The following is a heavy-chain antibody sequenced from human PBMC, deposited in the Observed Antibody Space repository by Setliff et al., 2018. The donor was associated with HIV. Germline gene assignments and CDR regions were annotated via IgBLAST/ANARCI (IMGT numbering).Heavy chain of an antibody. D-gene: IGHD3-3*01. CDR1: GFTFSRHW. CDR2: IKDDGREE. Sequence: PGGSLRLSCAASGFTFSRHWMSWVRQAPGKGLEWVASIKDDGREEDYADSVKGRFTISRDNAKNSLFLQMDSLRAEDTAVYYCARCLNTEYWSGYSPFDYWGRGSLVTVSS. V-gene: IGHV3-7*03. CDR3: ARCLNTEYWSGYSPFDY. J-gene: IGHJ4*02.